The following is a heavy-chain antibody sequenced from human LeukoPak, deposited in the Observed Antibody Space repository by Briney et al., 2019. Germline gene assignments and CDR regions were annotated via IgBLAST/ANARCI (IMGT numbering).Heavy chain of an antibody. V-gene: IGHV3-74*03. D-gene: IGHD2/OR15-2a*01. CDR1: ESTFSKFR. CDR3: ARGNYYGMDV. CDR2: INRDGSTT. J-gene: IGHJ6*02. Sequence: PGGSLRLSCAASESTFSKFRMHWVRQAPWKGLVWVAGINRDGSTTTYADSVKGRFTVSRDNAKNTLYLQMNSLRAEDTAVYYCARGNYYGMDVWGQGTTVTVSS.